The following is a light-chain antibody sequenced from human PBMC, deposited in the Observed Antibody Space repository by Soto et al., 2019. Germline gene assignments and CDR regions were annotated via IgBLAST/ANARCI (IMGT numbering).Light chain of an antibody. CDR1: QSVRSN. J-gene: IGKJ1*01. CDR2: GAS. V-gene: IGKV3-15*01. CDR3: QQYNNWWT. Sequence: DKGITQSPATLSVSPGERATLSCRASQSVRSNLAWYQQKRGQAPRLLIYGASTRATGIPARFSGSGSGTEFSLTISSLQSEDFAVYYCQQYNNWWTFGQGTKV.